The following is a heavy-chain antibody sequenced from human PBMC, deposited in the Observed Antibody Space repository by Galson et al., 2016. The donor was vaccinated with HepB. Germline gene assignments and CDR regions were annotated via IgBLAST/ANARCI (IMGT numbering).Heavy chain of an antibody. J-gene: IGHJ4*02. CDR3: ARFSGRYNGDFDY. CDR2: ISYDGSNK. V-gene: IGHV3-30*03. CDR1: GFTFSSYG. Sequence: SLRLSCAASGFTFSSYGMHWVRQAPGKGLEWVAVISYDGSNKYYADSVKGRFTISRDDSKNTLYLQMNSLRAEDTAVYYCARFSGRYNGDFDYWGQGTLVTVSS. D-gene: IGHD1-26*01.